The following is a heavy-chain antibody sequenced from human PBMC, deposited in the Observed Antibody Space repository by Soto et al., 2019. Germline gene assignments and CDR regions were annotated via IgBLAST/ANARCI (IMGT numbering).Heavy chain of an antibody. CDR3: ARDLKYGLFDD. CDR2: ISSSSSTI. CDR1: GFTFSSYS. D-gene: IGHD4-17*01. Sequence: GGSLRLSCAASGFTFSSYSMNWVRQAPGKGLEWVSYISSSSSTIYYADSVKGRFTISRDNAKNSLYLQMNSLRAEDTAVYYCARDLKYGLFDDWGKGTLVTVSS. J-gene: IGHJ4*02. V-gene: IGHV3-48*01.